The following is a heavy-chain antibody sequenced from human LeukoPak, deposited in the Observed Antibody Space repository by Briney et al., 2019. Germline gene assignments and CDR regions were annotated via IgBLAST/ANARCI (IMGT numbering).Heavy chain of an antibody. Sequence: ASVTVSYKPSGYTFTSYGIRWLRQAPAQGLAWMGWISAYNGNTNYAQKLQGRVTMTTDTSTSKASMELRSLSSDDTAVYYCARDSITIFGVVNDWFDPWGQGTLVTVSS. CDR1: GYTFTSYG. CDR3: ARDSITIFGVVNDWFDP. J-gene: IGHJ5*02. V-gene: IGHV1-18*01. CDR2: ISAYNGNT. D-gene: IGHD3-3*01.